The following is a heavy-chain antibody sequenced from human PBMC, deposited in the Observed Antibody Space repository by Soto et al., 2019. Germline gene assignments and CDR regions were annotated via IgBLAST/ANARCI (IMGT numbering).Heavy chain of an antibody. V-gene: IGHV4-30-4*01. J-gene: IGHJ6*02. CDR2: IYYSGST. Sequence: QVQLQESGPGLVKPSQTLSLTCTVSGGSISSGDYYWSWIRQPPGKGLEWFGYIYYSGSTYYNPSVKSRVPISVDASSNQFSLTLSSVTAADTAASYCAREPTVRRPYYCYYGMDVWGQGTTVSVSS. CDR1: GGSISSGDYY. D-gene: IGHD4-17*01. CDR3: AREPTVRRPYYCYYGMDV.